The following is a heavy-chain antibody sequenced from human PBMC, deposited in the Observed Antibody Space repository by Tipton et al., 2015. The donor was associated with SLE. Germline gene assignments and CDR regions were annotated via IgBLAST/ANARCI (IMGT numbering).Heavy chain of an antibody. V-gene: IGHV4-34*01. CDR1: GGSFSGYY. CDR2: INHSGST. J-gene: IGHJ5*02. D-gene: IGHD6-13*01. CDR3: ARPQTEQQLPMGGHWFDP. Sequence: TLSLTCAVYGGSFSGYYWSWIRQPPGKGLEWIGEINHSGSTNYNPSLKSRVTISVDTSKNQFSLKLSSVTAADTAVYYCARPQTEQQLPMGGHWFDPWGQGTLVTVSS.